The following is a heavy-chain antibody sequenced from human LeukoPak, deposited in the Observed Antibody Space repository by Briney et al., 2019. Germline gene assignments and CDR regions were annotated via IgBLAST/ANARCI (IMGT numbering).Heavy chain of an antibody. CDR1: GFTFSSYW. J-gene: IGHJ6*03. CDR2: IKQDGSEK. V-gene: IGHV3-7*01. D-gene: IGHD3-10*01. CDR3: ARESSFYGSGDYYYMDV. Sequence: GGSLRLSCAASGFTFSSYWMSWVRQAPGKGLEWVANIKQDGSEKYYVDSVKGRFTISRDNAKNSLYLQMNSLRAEDTAVYYCARESSFYGSGDYYYMDVWGKGTTVTVSS.